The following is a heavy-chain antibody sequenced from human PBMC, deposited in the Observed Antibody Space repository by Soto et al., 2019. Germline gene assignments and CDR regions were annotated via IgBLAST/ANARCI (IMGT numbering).Heavy chain of an antibody. J-gene: IGHJ4*02. D-gene: IGHD6-13*01. CDR2: INPLPTSGST. CDR3: ARDLAAAAY. Sequence: QVQLVQSGAEEKKPGASVKVSCKASGYIFTNYYIHWVRQAPGQGLEWMAIINPLPTSGSTNYAQKFQGRVTVTRDTSTSTVYLELSSLRSDDTAVYYCARDLAAAAYWGQGTLVTVSS. CDR1: GYIFTNYY. V-gene: IGHV1-46*01.